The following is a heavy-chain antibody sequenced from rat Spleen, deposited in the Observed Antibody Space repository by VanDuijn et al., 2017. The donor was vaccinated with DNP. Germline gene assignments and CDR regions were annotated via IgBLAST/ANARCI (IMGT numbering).Heavy chain of an antibody. Sequence: EVQLVESGGGPVQPGRSLKLSCVASGFIFSNYWMTWIRQAPGKGLEWVASISYDGSDIYYRDSVKGRFTMSRDNAKSTLYLQMDSLRSEDTATYYCARGTTEGFDYWGQGVMVTVST. J-gene: IGHJ2*01. CDR1: GFIFSNYW. CDR3: ARGTTEGFDY. V-gene: IGHV5-31*01. D-gene: IGHD1-11*01. CDR2: ISYDGSDI.